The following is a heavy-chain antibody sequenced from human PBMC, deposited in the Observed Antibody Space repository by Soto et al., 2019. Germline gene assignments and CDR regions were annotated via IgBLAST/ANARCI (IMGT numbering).Heavy chain of an antibody. CDR3: ARDTDGLHY. CDR1: GLIFSNYK. V-gene: IGHV3-74*01. J-gene: IGHJ4*02. CDR2: INTDGSIT. Sequence: GSLRLSCAASGLIFSNYKMHWVRQAPGKGLVWVSRINTDGSITDYADSVKGRFTVSRDNPKNTLYLQMNSLRAEDTAVYYCARDTDGLHYWGQGTLVTVSS.